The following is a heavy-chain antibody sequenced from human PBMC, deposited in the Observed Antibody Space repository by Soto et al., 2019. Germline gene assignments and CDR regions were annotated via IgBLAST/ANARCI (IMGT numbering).Heavy chain of an antibody. Sequence: GASVKVSCKASGGTFSSYAISWVRQAPGQGLEWMGGIIPIFGTANYAQKFQGRVTITADESTSTAYMELSSLRSEDTAVYYCARDGPAYGSGRDYYYGMDVWGQGTTVTVSS. V-gene: IGHV1-69*13. J-gene: IGHJ6*02. CDR1: GGTFSSYA. D-gene: IGHD3-10*01. CDR3: ARDGPAYGSGRDYYYGMDV. CDR2: IIPIFGTA.